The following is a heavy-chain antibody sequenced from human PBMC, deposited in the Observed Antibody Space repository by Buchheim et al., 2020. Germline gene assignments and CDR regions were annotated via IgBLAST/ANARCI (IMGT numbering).Heavy chain of an antibody. Sequence: QVQLVESGGGVVQPGRSLRLSCAASGFTFSSYGMHWVRQAPGKGLEWVAVISYDGSNKYYADSVKGRFTISRANSKNTLYLQMNSLRAEDTAVYYCAKVRGGYYYYGMDVWGQGTT. CDR2: ISYDGSNK. CDR1: GFTFSSYG. V-gene: IGHV3-30*18. D-gene: IGHD3-16*01. J-gene: IGHJ6*02. CDR3: AKVRGGYYYYGMDV.